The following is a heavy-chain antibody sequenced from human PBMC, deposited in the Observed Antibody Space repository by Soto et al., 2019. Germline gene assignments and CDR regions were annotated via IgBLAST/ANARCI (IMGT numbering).Heavy chain of an antibody. V-gene: IGHV4-39*01. CDR3: ATSIAAFFDY. J-gene: IGHJ4*02. D-gene: IGHD6-6*01. Sequence: SETLSLTCTVSGGSISSSSYYWGWIRQPPGKGLEWIGSIYYSGSTYYNPSLKSRVTISVDTSKNQFSLKLSSVTAADTAVYYCATSIAAFFDYWAQGTLVTVSS. CDR2: IYYSGST. CDR1: GGSISSSSYY.